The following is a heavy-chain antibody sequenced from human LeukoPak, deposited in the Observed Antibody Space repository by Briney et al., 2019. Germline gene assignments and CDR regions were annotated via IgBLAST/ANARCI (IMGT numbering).Heavy chain of an antibody. CDR1: GDSVSSNSAA. CDR2: TYYRSKWYN. CDR3: VREGYYGDHNV. D-gene: IGHD4-17*01. V-gene: IGHV6-1*01. Sequence: SQTLSLTCAISGDSVSSNSAAWNRIRQSPSRGLEWLGRTYYRSKWYNDYAVSLKSRITINPDTSKNQFSLQLNSVTPEDTAVYYCVREGYYGDHNVWGQGTLVTVSS. J-gene: IGHJ4*02.